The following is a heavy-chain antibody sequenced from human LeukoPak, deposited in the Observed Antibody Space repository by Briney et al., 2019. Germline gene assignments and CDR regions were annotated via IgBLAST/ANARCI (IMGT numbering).Heavy chain of an antibody. Sequence: ASVKVSCKASGYTFTSYYMHWVRQAPGQGLEWMGIINPSGGSTSYAQKFQGRVTMTRDTSTSTVYMELSSLRSEDTAVYYCAREDLADYCSGGSCYGGGDFDYWGQGTLVTVSS. CDR2: INPSGGST. CDR1: GYTFTSYY. CDR3: AREDLADYCSGGSCYGGGDFDY. V-gene: IGHV1-46*01. J-gene: IGHJ4*02. D-gene: IGHD2-15*01.